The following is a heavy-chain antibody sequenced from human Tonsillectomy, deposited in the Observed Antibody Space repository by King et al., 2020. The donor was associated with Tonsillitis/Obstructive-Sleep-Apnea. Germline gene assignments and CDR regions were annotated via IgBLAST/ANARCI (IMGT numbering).Heavy chain of an antibody. J-gene: IGHJ5*02. CDR3: ARDRGRDYTNYGNWFDP. CDR1: GFTFSSYA. Sequence: VQLVESGGGVVQPGRSLRLSCAASGFTFSSYAIHWVRQAPGKGLEWVAVISYDGSNKYYPDSVKGRFTISRDNSKNTLYLQMNSLRVEDTAVYFCARDRGRDYTNYGNWFDPWGQGTLVTVSS. V-gene: IGHV3-30*04. D-gene: IGHD4-11*01. CDR2: ISYDGSNK.